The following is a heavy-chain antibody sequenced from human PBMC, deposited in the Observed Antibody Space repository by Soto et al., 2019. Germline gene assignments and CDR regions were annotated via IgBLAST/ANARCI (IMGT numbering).Heavy chain of an antibody. CDR2: VSSTGST. CDR1: GGSISNYY. CDR3: ARGVPAAVTDWFGP. V-gene: IGHV4-4*07. J-gene: IGHJ5*02. D-gene: IGHD6-25*01. Sequence: SETLSLTCTVSGGSISNYYWSWIRQPAEKRLEWIGRVSSTGSTYYNPSLKSRVTISVDTSKNQVSLNLTSVTAADTAVYYCARGVPAAVTDWFGPWGHGTLFPVSS.